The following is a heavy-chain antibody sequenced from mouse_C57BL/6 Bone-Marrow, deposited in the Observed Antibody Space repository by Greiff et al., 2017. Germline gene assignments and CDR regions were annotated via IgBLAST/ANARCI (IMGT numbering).Heavy chain of an antibody. V-gene: IGHV1-85*01. J-gene: IGHJ1*03. D-gene: IGHD1-1*01. CDR2: IYPGDGST. CDR1: GYTFTSYD. Sequence: QVQLQQSGPELVKPGASVKLSCKASGYTFTSYDINWVKQRPGQGLEWIGWIYPGDGSTKYNEKFKGKATLTVDTSSSTAYMELHSLTSEDSAVYFGARDYGSSYWYFDVWGTGTTVTVSS. CDR3: ARDYGSSYWYFDV.